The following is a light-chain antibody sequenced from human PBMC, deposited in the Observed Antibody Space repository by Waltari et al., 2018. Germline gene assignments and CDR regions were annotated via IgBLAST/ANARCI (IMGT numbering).Light chain of an antibody. J-gene: IGKJ2*01. CDR2: AAS. V-gene: IGKV3-15*01. Sequence: EIVMTQSPATLSVPTGERATLSSRASQHVSSTLPWYQQKPGQAPRLLIYAASTTAAGIPARFSGSGSGTEFTLTISSMQSEDFAVYYCQQYDNWPQYTFGQGTKLEIK. CDR3: QQYDNWPQYT. CDR1: QHVSST.